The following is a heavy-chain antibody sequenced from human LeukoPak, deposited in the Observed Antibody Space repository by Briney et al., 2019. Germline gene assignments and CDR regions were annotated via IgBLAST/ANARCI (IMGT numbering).Heavy chain of an antibody. J-gene: IGHJ4*02. Sequence: SETLSLTCTVSGGSISSSSYYWGWIRQPPGKGLEWIGSIYYSGSTYYNPSLKSRVTISVDTSKNQFSLKLSCVTAADTAVYYCARDLGRTRGWLRLYFFDYWGQGTLVTVSS. CDR1: GGSISSSSYY. CDR2: IYYSGST. D-gene: IGHD5-24*01. CDR3: ARDLGRTRGWLRLYFFDY. V-gene: IGHV4-39*07.